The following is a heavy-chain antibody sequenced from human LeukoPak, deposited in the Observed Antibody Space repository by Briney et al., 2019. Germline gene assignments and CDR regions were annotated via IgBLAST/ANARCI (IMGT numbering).Heavy chain of an antibody. D-gene: IGHD3-3*01. J-gene: IGHJ4*02. CDR2: ISYDGSNK. CDR1: GFTFSSYG. CDR3: ARDLLDFWSVCPLGY. V-gene: IGHV3-30*03. Sequence: PGRSLRLSCAASGFTFSSYGMHWVRQAPGKGLEWVAVISYDGSNKYYADSVKGRFTISRDNSKNTLYLQMNSLRAEDTAVYYCARDLLDFWSVCPLGYWGQGTLVTVSS.